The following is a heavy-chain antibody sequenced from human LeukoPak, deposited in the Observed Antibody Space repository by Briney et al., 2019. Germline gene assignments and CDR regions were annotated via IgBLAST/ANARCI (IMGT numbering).Heavy chain of an antibody. CDR3: ASQTPRRLPIAVADYFDY. V-gene: IGHV3-64*04. J-gene: IGHJ4*02. Sequence: PGGSLRLSCSASGFTFSSYAMHWVRQAPGKGLKYVSAIISNGDKTYYADSVKGRFTISRDNAKNSLYLQMNSLRAEDTAVYYCASQTPRRLPIAVADYFDYWGQGTLVTVSS. CDR2: IISNGDKT. CDR1: GFTFSSYA. D-gene: IGHD6-19*01.